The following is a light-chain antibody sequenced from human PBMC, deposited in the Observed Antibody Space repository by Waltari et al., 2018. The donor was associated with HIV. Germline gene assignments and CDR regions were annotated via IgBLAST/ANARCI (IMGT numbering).Light chain of an antibody. V-gene: IGLV2-18*02. CDR1: SSDVGTYNR. CDR2: EVS. J-gene: IGLJ2*01. CDR3: SSYTSSNTLV. Sequence: QSALTQPPSVSGSPGQSVPISCTGTSSDVGTYNRVSWYQQPPGTVPKLMIYEVSNRPSGVPDRFSGSKSGNTASLTISGLQAEDEADYYCSSYTSSNTLVFGGGTKLTVL.